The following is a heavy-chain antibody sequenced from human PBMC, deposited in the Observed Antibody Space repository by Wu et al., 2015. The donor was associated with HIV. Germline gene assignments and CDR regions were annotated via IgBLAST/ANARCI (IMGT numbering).Heavy chain of an antibody. CDR2: INPNSGGR. V-gene: IGHV1-2*02. Sequence: QVQLVQSGTEVKKPGASVKVSCKASGYRFTGYYMHWVRQVPGQGLEWMGWINPNSGGRNYAQKFQGRVTMTRDTSISTAYMELSRLRSDDTAVYYCARDDVDSSGWDIGPEAVPTPWGQGTLVTVSS. CDR3: ARDDVDSSGWDIGPEAVPTP. CDR1: GYRFTGYY. D-gene: IGHD6-19*01. J-gene: IGHJ5*02.